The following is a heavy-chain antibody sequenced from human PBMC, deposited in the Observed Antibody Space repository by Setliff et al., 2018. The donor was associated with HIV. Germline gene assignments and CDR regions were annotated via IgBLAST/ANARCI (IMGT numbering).Heavy chain of an antibody. J-gene: IGHJ4*02. CDR3: AKGGLDSVFQSFDY. Sequence: LRLSCAASGFTFSTYWMTWVRQATGKGLEWVATIKQDGSEKYYVDSVKGRFTISRDNSKNTLYLQMNSLRADDTAVYYCAKGGLDSVFQSFDYWGQGTLVTVSS. CDR2: IKQDGSEK. CDR1: GFTFSTYW. V-gene: IGHV3-7*03. D-gene: IGHD2-21*01.